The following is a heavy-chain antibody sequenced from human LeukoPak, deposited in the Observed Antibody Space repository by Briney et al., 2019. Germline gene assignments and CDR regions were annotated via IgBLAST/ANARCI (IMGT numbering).Heavy chain of an antibody. CDR1: GGSISSYY. V-gene: IGHV4-59*01. CDR3: AREVRYSSGWFFDY. CDR2: IYYSRST. D-gene: IGHD6-19*01. J-gene: IGHJ4*02. Sequence: PSETLSLTCTVSGGSISSYYWSWIRQPPGKGLEWIGYIYYSRSTNYNPSLKSRVTISVDTSKNQFSLKLSSVTAADTAVYYCAREVRYSSGWFFDYWGQGTLVTVSS.